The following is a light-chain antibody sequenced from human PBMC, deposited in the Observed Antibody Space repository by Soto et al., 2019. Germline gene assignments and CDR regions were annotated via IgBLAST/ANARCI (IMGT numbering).Light chain of an antibody. J-gene: IGKJ1*01. CDR1: QGISNN. CDR2: GAS. CDR3: QKYDSAPLT. Sequence: DIQMTQSPSSLSASVGDRVTITCRASQGISNNLAWYQQKPGKVPRLLIYGASTLQSGVPSRFSGSGSGTDFTLTISSLQPEDVATYYCQKYDSAPLTVGQGTKVEFK. V-gene: IGKV1-27*01.